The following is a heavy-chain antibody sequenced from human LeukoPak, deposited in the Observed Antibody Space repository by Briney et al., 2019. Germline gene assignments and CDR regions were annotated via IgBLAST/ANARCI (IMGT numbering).Heavy chain of an antibody. CDR3: ARRPRGYSDSSGYLLRPFDY. CDR1: GGSISSYY. V-gene: IGHV4-4*07. J-gene: IGHJ4*02. CDR2: IYTSGST. Sequence: SETLSLTCTVSGGSISSYYWSWIRQPAGKGLEWIGRIYTSGSTNYNPSLKSRVTMSVDTSKNQFSLKLSSVTAADTAVYYCARRPRGYSDSSGYLLRPFDYWGQGTLVTVSS. D-gene: IGHD3-22*01.